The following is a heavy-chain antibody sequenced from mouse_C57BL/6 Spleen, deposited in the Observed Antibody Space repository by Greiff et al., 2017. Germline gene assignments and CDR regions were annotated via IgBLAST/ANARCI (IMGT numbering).Heavy chain of an antibody. CDR2: INPSNGGT. V-gene: IGHV1-53*01. Sequence: QVQLQQPGTELVKPGASVKLSCKASGYTFTSYWMHWVKQRPGQGLEWIGNINPSNGGTNYNEKFKSKATLTVDKSSSTAYMQLSSLTSEDSAVYYCARGSSGYPHYYAMDYWGQGTSVTVSS. J-gene: IGHJ4*01. D-gene: IGHD3-2*02. CDR1: GYTFTSYW. CDR3: ARGSSGYPHYYAMDY.